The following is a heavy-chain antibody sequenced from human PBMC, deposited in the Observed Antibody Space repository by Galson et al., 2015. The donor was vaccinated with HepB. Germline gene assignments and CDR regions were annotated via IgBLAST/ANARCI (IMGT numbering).Heavy chain of an antibody. CDR1: GFSFSNYA. Sequence: SLRLSCATSGFSFSNYAMHWVRQAPGKGLEWVAFISYDGGNKYHADSVMGRFTISRDNSKNTLYLQMNSLRADDTAVYHCARLQCLRKTCSPSVREWLAPVEDCGQGTLVTVSS. J-gene: IGHJ4*02. D-gene: IGHD6-19*01. V-gene: IGHV3-30*04. CDR3: ARLQCLRKTCSPSVREWLAPVED. CDR2: ISYDGGNK.